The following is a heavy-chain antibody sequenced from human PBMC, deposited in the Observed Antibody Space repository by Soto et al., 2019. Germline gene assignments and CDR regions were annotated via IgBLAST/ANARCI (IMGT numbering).Heavy chain of an antibody. CDR1: GGSISSYY. CDR2: IYYSGGT. Sequence: QVQLQESGPGLVKPSETLSLTCTVSGGSISSYYWSWIRQPPGKGLEWIGYIYYSGGTNYNPSLKSRVTISVDTSKNQFSLKLSSVTAADTAVYYCARGQITIFGVVISYFDYWGQGTLVTVSS. J-gene: IGHJ4*02. V-gene: IGHV4-59*01. CDR3: ARGQITIFGVVISYFDY. D-gene: IGHD3-3*01.